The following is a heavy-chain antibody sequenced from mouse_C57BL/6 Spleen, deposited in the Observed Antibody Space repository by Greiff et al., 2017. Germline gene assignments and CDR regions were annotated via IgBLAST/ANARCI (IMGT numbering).Heavy chain of an antibody. Sequence: EVKVEESGGGLVQPGGSMKLSCAASGFTFSDAWMDWVRQSPEKGLEWVADIRNKANNHATYYAASVQGRFTISSDDSKSSVYLQMNSLRAEETGIYYCTRNYGSSYWYFDVWGTGTTVTVSS. V-gene: IGHV6-6*01. CDR1: GFTFSDAW. J-gene: IGHJ1*03. CDR3: TRNYGSSYWYFDV. CDR2: IRNKANNHAT. D-gene: IGHD1-1*01.